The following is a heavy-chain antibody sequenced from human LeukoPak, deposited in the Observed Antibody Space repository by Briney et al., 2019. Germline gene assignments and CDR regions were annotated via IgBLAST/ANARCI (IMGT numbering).Heavy chain of an antibody. CDR3: ARDPVGAATDDY. Sequence: PSETLSLTCAVSGGSISSSRYYWGWIRQPPGKGLEWIGNFYYDGSTYYNPSLKSRVTISVDTSKNQFSLNLRTVTAADTAVYYCARDPVGAATDDYWGQGTLVTVSS. J-gene: IGHJ4*02. CDR2: FYYDGST. D-gene: IGHD1-26*01. V-gene: IGHV4-39*07. CDR1: GGSISSSRYY.